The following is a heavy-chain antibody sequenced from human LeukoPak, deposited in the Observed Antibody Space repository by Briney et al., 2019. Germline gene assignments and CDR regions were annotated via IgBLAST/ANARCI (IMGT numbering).Heavy chain of an antibody. D-gene: IGHD2-15*01. J-gene: IGHJ4*02. V-gene: IGHV4-34*01. CDR2: INHSGST. Sequence: TSETLSLTCAVYGGSFSGYDWSWIRQPPGKGLEWIGEINHSGSTNYNPSLKSRVTISVDTSKNQFSLKLSSVTAADTAVYYCARAPYCSGGSCYFDYWGQGTLVTVSS. CDR3: ARAPYCSGGSCYFDY. CDR1: GGSFSGYD.